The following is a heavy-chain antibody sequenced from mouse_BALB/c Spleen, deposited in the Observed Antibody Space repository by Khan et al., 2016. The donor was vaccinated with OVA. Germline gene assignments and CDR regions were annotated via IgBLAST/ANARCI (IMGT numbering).Heavy chain of an antibody. Sequence: VQLQESGPGLVAPSQSLSITCTVSGFPLSRYIIHWVRQPPGKGLEWLGMIWNSGSTDYNSALKSRLSISKDNSKSQVFLKMNSLQTDDTAMYXCASNFRSNYAMDYWGQGTSVTVSS. CDR3: ASNFRSNYAMDY. V-gene: IGHV2-6-4*01. D-gene: IGHD3-2*02. J-gene: IGHJ4*01. CDR2: IWNSGST. CDR1: GFPLSRYI.